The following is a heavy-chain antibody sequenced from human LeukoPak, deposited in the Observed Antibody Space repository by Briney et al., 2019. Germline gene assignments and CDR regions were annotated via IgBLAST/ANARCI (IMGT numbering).Heavy chain of an antibody. D-gene: IGHD5-18*01. CDR2: IGGSGAGT. CDR1: TFTFSSYA. V-gene: IGHV3-23*01. CDR3: AKNGGDSYGTGHFDY. Sequence: GVSLRLSCAASTFTFSSYAMTWVRQAPGKGLEWVSAIGGSGAGTYYADSVKGRFTISRDNSKNTLYLQMNSLRAEDTAVYYCAKNGGDSYGTGHFDYWGQGTLVTVSS. J-gene: IGHJ4*02.